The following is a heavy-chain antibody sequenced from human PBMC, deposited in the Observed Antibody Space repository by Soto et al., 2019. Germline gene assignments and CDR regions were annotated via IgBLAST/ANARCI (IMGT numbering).Heavy chain of an antibody. Sequence: TGGSLRLSCAASGFTFSSYAMSWVRQAPGKGLEWVSAISGSGGSTYYADSVKGRFTISRDNSKYTLYLQMNSLRAEDTAVYYCAKGAEGYYDSSGYQRGAFDIWGQGTMVTVSS. J-gene: IGHJ3*02. CDR2: ISGSGGST. CDR1: GFTFSSYA. V-gene: IGHV3-23*01. D-gene: IGHD3-22*01. CDR3: AKGAEGYYDSSGYQRGAFDI.